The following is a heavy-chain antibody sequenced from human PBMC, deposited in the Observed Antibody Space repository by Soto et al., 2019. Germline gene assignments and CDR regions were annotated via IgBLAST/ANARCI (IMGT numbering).Heavy chain of an antibody. V-gene: IGHV4-30-2*01. CDR1: GGSISSGGYS. CDR2: IYHSGST. CDR3: ARGGNDFWSGYYDY. D-gene: IGHD3-3*01. J-gene: IGHJ4*02. Sequence: QLQLQEFGSGLVKPSQTLSLTCAVSGGSISSGGYSWSWIRQPPGKGLEWIGYIYHSGSTYYNPSLKSRVTISVDRSKNQFSLKLSSVTAADTAVYYCARGGNDFWSGYYDYWGQGTLVTVSS.